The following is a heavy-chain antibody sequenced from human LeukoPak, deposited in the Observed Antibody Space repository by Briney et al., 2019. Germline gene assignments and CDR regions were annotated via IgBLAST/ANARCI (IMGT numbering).Heavy chain of an antibody. Sequence: PGGSLRLSCAASGFTFSSYWMSWVRQAPGKGLEWVANIKQDGSEKYYVDSVKGRFTISRDNAKNSLYLQMNSLRAEDTAVYYCARGIAHIVVVTAMEGAFDIWGQGTMVTVSS. D-gene: IGHD2-21*02. CDR2: IKQDGSEK. CDR3: ARGIAHIVVVTAMEGAFDI. CDR1: GFTFSSYW. V-gene: IGHV3-7*01. J-gene: IGHJ3*02.